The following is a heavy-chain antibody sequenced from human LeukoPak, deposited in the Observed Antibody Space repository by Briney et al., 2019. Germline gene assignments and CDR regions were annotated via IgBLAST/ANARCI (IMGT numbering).Heavy chain of an antibody. Sequence: GGSLRLSCASSGCTFSSYGMHWVRQAPGKGLEGVAFIRYDGSNKYYADSVKGRFTISRDNSKKTLYLQMNSLRAEDTAVYYCAKVGHYSSSWDFDYWGKGTLVTVSS. J-gene: IGHJ4*02. V-gene: IGHV3-30*02. CDR3: AKVGHYSSSWDFDY. D-gene: IGHD6-13*01. CDR2: IRYDGSNK. CDR1: GCTFSSYG.